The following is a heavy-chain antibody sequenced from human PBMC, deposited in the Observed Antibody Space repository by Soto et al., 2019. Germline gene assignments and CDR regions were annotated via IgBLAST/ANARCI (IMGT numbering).Heavy chain of an antibody. CDR2: ISSSTYI. Sequence: GGSLRLSCAASGFTFISYNMNWVRQAPGKGLEWVSSISSSTYIYYADSVKGRFTISRDNANNSLYLQMNSLRAEDTAVYYCARYLSALPDYWGQGTLVTVSS. CDR1: GFTFISYN. V-gene: IGHV3-21*01. J-gene: IGHJ4*02. CDR3: ARYLSALPDY. D-gene: IGHD6-6*01.